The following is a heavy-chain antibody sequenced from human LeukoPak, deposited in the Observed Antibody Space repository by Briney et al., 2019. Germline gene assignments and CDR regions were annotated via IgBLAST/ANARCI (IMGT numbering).Heavy chain of an antibody. Sequence: SETLSVTCTAAGGSISSYYWSWIRQPPGKGLELFGYIYYSGSTNYNPSLKSRVTISVDTSKNQFSLKLSSVTAADTAVYYCARVAYYGSGSYAFDIWGQGTMVTVSS. V-gene: IGHV4-59*01. CDR1: GGSISSYY. CDR2: IYYSGST. CDR3: ARVAYYGSGSYAFDI. D-gene: IGHD3-10*01. J-gene: IGHJ3*02.